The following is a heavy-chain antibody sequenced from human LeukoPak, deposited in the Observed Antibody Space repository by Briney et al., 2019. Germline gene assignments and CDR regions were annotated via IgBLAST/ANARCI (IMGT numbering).Heavy chain of an antibody. Sequence: PGGSLRLSCRASGFTFGDYAMSWVRQAPGKGLDWVSGISGSGGTTYYADSVRGRFTISRDNSKNTVYLQMNSLRAEDTAIYYCAKPNMGYWAIDSWGQGTLVTVSS. V-gene: IGHV3-23*01. J-gene: IGHJ4*02. D-gene: IGHD1-26*01. CDR2: ISGSGGTT. CDR1: GFTFGDYA. CDR3: AKPNMGYWAIDS.